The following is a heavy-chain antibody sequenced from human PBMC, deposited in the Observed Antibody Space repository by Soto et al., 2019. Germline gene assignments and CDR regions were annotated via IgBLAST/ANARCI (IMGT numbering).Heavy chain of an antibody. V-gene: IGHV3-66*01. D-gene: IGHD2-2*01. Sequence: EVQLVESRGGLVQPGGSLRLSCAASGFTVSSNYMSWVRQAPGKGLEWVSVIYSGGSTYYADSVKGRFTISRDNSKNTLYLQMNSLRAEDTAVYYCARAYCSSTSCYQDAFDIWGQGTMVTVSS. CDR1: GFTVSSNY. CDR2: IYSGGST. CDR3: ARAYCSSTSCYQDAFDI. J-gene: IGHJ3*02.